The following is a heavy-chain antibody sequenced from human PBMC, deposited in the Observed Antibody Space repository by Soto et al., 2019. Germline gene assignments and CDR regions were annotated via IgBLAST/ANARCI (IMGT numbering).Heavy chain of an antibody. CDR3: ARERDGTTTGYDAFDI. J-gene: IGHJ3*02. V-gene: IGHV4-31*03. CDR1: CGSISSGGYY. Sequence: PSETLSLTCTVSCGSISSGGYYWSWIRQHPGKGLEWIGYIYYSGSTYYNPSLKSRVTISVDTSKNQFSLKLSSVTAADTAVYYCARERDGTTTGYDAFDIWGQGTMVTVSS. CDR2: IYYSGST. D-gene: IGHD1-1*01.